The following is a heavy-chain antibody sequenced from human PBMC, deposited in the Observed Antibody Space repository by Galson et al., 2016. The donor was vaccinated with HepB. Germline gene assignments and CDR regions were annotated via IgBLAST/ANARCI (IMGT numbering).Heavy chain of an antibody. V-gene: IGHV3-74*01. CDR2: INSDGTIS. CDR1: GFAFGSHW. Sequence: SLRLSCAASGFAFGSHWMHWVRQVPGKGLVWVSRINSDGTISNNADSAKGRFTISRDNAKNTLYLQMNSLRVEDTAVYYCGRDHSVVLTTAYNWFDPWGQGTLVTVSS. D-gene: IGHD4-23*01. CDR3: GRDHSVVLTTAYNWFDP. J-gene: IGHJ5*02.